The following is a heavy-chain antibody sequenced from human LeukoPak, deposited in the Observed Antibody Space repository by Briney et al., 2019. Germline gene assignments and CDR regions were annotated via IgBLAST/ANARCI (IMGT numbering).Heavy chain of an antibody. J-gene: IGHJ4*02. CDR3: AREGSMTARPFVSIDY. V-gene: IGHV4-4*07. Sequence: PSETLSLTCTVSGGSISTYYWSWIRQPAGKGPEWIGRIHTSGSTDYNPSLESRVTMSVDTSRNQFSLKLSSVTAADTAVYYCAREGSMTARPFVSIDYWGQGTLVTVSS. CDR2: IHTSGST. CDR1: GGSISTYY. D-gene: IGHD6-6*01.